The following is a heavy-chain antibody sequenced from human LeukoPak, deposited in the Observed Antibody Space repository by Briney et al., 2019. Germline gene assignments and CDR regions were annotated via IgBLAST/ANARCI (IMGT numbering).Heavy chain of an antibody. Sequence: SETLSLTCTVSGGSISSSSYYWGWIRQPPGKGLEWIGSIYYSGSTYYNPSLKSRVTISVDTSKNQFSLKLSSVTAADTAVYYCAIRDIVATIDYWGQGTLVTVSS. CDR2: IYYSGST. V-gene: IGHV4-39*07. CDR1: GGSISSSSYY. D-gene: IGHD5-12*01. CDR3: AIRDIVATIDY. J-gene: IGHJ4*02.